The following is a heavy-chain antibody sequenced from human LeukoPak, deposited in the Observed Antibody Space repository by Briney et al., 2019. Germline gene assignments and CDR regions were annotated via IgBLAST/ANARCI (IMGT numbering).Heavy chain of an antibody. CDR2: IYYSGST. CDR3: ARARSGYDFFVDY. J-gene: IGHJ4*02. Sequence: ETLSLTCTVSGGSVSGANYYWNLIPQPPGKGLEWIGYIYYSGSTKHNPPLKSRGTISIDTSKNQFSLKLSSVTAADTAVYYCARARSGYDFFVDYWGQGTLVTVSS. CDR1: GGSVSGANYY. V-gene: IGHV4-61*01. D-gene: IGHD3-3*01.